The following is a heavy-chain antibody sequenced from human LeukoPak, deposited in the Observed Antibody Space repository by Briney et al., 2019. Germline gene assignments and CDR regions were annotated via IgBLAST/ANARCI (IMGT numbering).Heavy chain of an antibody. J-gene: IGHJ3*02. D-gene: IGHD2-2*01. CDR1: GGSISSGGYY. V-gene: IGHV4-31*03. CDR3: ARGYCSSTSCLNAFDI. CDR2: IYYSGST. Sequence: PSETLSLTCTVSGGSISSGGYYWSWIRQHPGKGLEWIGYIYYSGSTYSNPSLKSRVTISVDRSKNQFSLKLSSVTAADTAVYYCARGYCSSTSCLNAFDIWGQGTMVTVSS.